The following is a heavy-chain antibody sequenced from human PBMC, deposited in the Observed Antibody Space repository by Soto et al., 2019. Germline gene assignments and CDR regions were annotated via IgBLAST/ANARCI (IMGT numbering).Heavy chain of an antibody. CDR1: GFTFSSYG. CDR2: ISYDGSNK. D-gene: IGHD3-22*01. V-gene: IGHV3-30*03. CDR3: ALFPASSGSNYFDY. J-gene: IGHJ4*02. Sequence: GGSLRLSXAASGFTFSSYGMHWVRQAPGKGLEWVAVISYDGSNKYYADSVKGRFTISRDNSKNTLYLQMNSLRAEDTAVYYCALFPASSGSNYFDYWGQGTLVTVSS.